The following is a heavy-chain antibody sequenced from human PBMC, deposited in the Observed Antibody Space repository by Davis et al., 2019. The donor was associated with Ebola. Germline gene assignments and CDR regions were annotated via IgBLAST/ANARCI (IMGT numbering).Heavy chain of an antibody. V-gene: IGHV3-64*01. CDR1: GFTFSSYA. Sequence: PGGSLRLSCAASGFTFSSYAMHWVRQAPGKGLEYVSAISSNGGSTYYANSVKGRFTISRDNSKNTLYLQMGSLRAEDMAVYYCARDGYSSSSDVWGQGTTVTVSS. D-gene: IGHD2-2*01. CDR2: ISSNGGST. CDR3: ARDGYSSSSDV. J-gene: IGHJ6*02.